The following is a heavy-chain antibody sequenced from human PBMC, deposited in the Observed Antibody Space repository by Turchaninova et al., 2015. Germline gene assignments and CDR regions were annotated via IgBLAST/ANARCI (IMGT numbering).Heavy chain of an antibody. CDR3: GARGRQTVDGYFDL. Sequence: PGGSLRLSCAASGFTFSSYWMHWVRQAPGKGLVWVSRIDSAGRHTGYGDSVKGRFTISRENATNTLYMQMNSLRAEDTAVYYCGARGRQTVDGYFDLWGRGTLVTVSS. V-gene: IGHV3-74*01. D-gene: IGHD1-1*01. CDR2: IDSAGRHT. J-gene: IGHJ2*01. CDR1: GFTFSSYW.